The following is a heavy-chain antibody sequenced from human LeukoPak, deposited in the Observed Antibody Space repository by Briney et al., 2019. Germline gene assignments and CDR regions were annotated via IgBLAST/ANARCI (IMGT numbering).Heavy chain of an antibody. V-gene: IGHV5-51*01. CDR2: IYPGDSDT. CDR3: ASRTSSDYYYYDMDV. CDR1: GYSFTSYW. J-gene: IGHJ6*03. Sequence: GASLKISCKGSGYSFTSYWIGWVRPMPGKGLEWMGIIYPGDSDTRYSPSFQGQVTISADKSISTAYLQWSSLKASDTAMYYCASRTSSDYYYYDMDVWGKGTTVTVSS.